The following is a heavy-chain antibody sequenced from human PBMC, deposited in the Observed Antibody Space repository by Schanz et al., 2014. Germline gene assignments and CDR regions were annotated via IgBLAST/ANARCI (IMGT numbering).Heavy chain of an antibody. J-gene: IGHJ4*01. CDR2: ISGTTTYT. Sequence: QVQLVESGGGLVKPGGSLRLSCAASGFTFSDHYMDWVRQAPGKGLEWVSYISGTTTYTNYADSVKGRFTISRDNAKNSLYLQMNSLRAEDTAVYYCAREQIMAAAGLVDYWGHGTLVTVSS. CDR1: GFTFSDHY. CDR3: AREQIMAAAGLVDY. D-gene: IGHD6-13*01. V-gene: IGHV3-11*05.